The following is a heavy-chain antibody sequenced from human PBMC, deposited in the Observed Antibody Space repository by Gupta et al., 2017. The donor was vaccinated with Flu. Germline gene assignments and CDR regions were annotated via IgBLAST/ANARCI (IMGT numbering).Heavy chain of an antibody. D-gene: IGHD3-22*01. CDR1: GFTFSSYG. J-gene: IGHJ6*02. CDR3: ARDLGYDSSGYFQDYGMDV. CDR2: IWYDGSNK. Sequence: QVQLVESGGGVVQPGRSLRLSCAASGFTFSSYGMHWVRQAPGKGLEWVAVIWYDGSNKYYADSVKGRFTISRDNSKNTLYLQMNSLRAEDTAVYYCARDLGYDSSGYFQDYGMDVWGQGTTVTVSS. V-gene: IGHV3-33*01.